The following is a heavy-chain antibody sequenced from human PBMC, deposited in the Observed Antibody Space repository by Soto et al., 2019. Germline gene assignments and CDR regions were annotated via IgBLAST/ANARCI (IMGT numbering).Heavy chain of an antibody. D-gene: IGHD3-3*01. CDR3: ARGPAGAYYDFWSGYYYYFDY. V-gene: IGHV3-30-3*01. Sequence: GGSLRLSCAASGFTFSSYAMHWVRQAPGKGLEWGAVISYDRSNKYYADSVKGRFTISRDNSKNTLYLQMNSLRAEVTAVYYCARGPAGAYYDFWSGYYYYFDYWGQGTLVTVSS. J-gene: IGHJ4*02. CDR2: ISYDRSNK. CDR1: GFTFSSYA.